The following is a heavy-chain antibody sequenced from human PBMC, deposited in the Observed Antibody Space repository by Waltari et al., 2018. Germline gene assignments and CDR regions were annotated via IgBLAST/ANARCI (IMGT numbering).Heavy chain of an antibody. Sequence: EVQLVESGGGLVRPGGSLRLSCAASGFTFSTYSMNWGRQAPGKGLEWVSSISTSSDYIYYADSVKGRCTISRDNAKNSLYLQMNSLRAEDTAVYYCARDSSDFDYWGQGTLVTVSS. D-gene: IGHD6-19*01. CDR1: GFTFSTYS. CDR2: ISTSSDYI. V-gene: IGHV3-21*01. J-gene: IGHJ4*02. CDR3: ARDSSDFDY.